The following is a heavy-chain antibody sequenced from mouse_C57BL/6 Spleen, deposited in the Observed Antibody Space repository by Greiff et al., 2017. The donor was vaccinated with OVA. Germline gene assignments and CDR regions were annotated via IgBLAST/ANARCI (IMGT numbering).Heavy chain of an antibody. CDR2: IDPSDSYT. V-gene: IGHV1-69*01. Sequence: QVQLQQSGAELVMPGASVKLSCKASGYTFTSYWMHWVKQRPGQGLEWIGEIDPSDSYTNYNQKFKGKSTLTVDKSSSTAYMQLSSLTSEDSAVYYCARWGTVVAPDYWGQGTTLTVSS. CDR1: GYTFTSYW. CDR3: ARWGTVVAPDY. J-gene: IGHJ2*01. D-gene: IGHD1-1*01.